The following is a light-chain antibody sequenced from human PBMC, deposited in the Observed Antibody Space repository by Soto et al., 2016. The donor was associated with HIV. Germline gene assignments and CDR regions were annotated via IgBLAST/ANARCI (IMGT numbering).Light chain of an antibody. J-gene: IGKJ1*01. V-gene: IGKV1-9*01. CDR1: QGISRF. Sequence: DIQLTQSPSFLSASVGDRVTSTCRASQGISRFLAWCQEKPGKAPNHLIYGASTLQSGVPSRFSGSGSGTEFTLTISSLQPEDFAIYYCQHLNSFLPWTFGQGTKVEIK. CDR2: GAS. CDR3: QHLNSFLPWT.